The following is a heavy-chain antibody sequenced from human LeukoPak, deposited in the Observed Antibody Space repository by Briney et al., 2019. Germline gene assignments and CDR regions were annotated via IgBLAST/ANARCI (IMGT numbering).Heavy chain of an antibody. V-gene: IGHV3-7*01. D-gene: IGHD3-22*01. CDR3: ARDWGAYYHFFDY. Sequence: GGSLRLSCEASGFSTSVYWMSWVCQAPGERLEWVGNINQDGSEWYYVYSVRRRFTISRANDKKSLYLQMNSLRAEDTAVYYCARDWGAYYHFFDYWGQGTLVTVSS. CDR1: GFSTSVYW. J-gene: IGHJ4*02. CDR2: INQDGSEW.